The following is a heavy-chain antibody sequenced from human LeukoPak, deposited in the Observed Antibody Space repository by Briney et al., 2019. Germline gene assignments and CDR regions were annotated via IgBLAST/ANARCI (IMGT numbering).Heavy chain of an antibody. Sequence: TGGSLRLSCAASGFTFSSYATSWVRQAPGKGLEWVSAISGSGGSTYYADSVKGRFTISRDNSKNTLHLQMNSLRAEDTAVYYCTVAAGAFDIWGQGTMVTVSS. CDR2: ISGSGGST. CDR3: TVAAGAFDI. D-gene: IGHD6-19*01. J-gene: IGHJ3*02. CDR1: GFTFSSYA. V-gene: IGHV3-23*01.